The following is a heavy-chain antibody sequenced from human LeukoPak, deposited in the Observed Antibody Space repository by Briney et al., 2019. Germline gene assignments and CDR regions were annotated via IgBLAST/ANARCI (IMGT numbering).Heavy chain of an antibody. CDR3: ARGAYMVRGVIVAFDI. CDR2: INAGNGNT. J-gene: IGHJ3*02. V-gene: IGHV1-3*01. Sequence: ASVKVSCKASGYTFTSYAMHWVRQAPGQRLEWMGWINAGNGNTKYSQKFQGRVTITRDTSASTAYMELSSLRSEDTAVYYCARGAYMVRGVIVAFDIWGQGTMVTVSS. D-gene: IGHD3-10*01. CDR1: GYTFTSYA.